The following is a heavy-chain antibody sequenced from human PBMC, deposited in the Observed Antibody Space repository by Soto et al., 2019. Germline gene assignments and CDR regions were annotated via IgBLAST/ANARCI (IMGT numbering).Heavy chain of an antibody. Sequence: PGGSLRLSCAASGFTFSSYWMHWVRQVPGKGLVWVSRIHFDGSTTHYADSVKGRFTISRDNAKNTLSLQMNSLRAEDTAVYYCARLLWFGESSNWFDPWGQGTLVTVSS. CDR3: ARLLWFGESSNWFDP. V-gene: IGHV3-74*01. D-gene: IGHD3-10*01. CDR1: GFTFSSYW. J-gene: IGHJ5*02. CDR2: IHFDGSTT.